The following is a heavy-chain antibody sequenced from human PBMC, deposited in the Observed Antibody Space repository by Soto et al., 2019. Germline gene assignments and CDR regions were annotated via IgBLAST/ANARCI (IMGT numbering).Heavy chain of an antibody. V-gene: IGHV3-21*01. Sequence: EVQLVESGGGLVKPGGSLRLSCAASGFTFSSYSMNRVRQAPGKGLEWVSSISSSSSYIYYADSVKGRFTISRDNAKNSLYLQMNSLRAEDTAVYYCARGPVMVRGVIISRWFDPWGQGTLVTVSS. J-gene: IGHJ5*02. D-gene: IGHD3-10*01. CDR1: GFTFSSYS. CDR3: ARGPVMVRGVIISRWFDP. CDR2: ISSSSSYI.